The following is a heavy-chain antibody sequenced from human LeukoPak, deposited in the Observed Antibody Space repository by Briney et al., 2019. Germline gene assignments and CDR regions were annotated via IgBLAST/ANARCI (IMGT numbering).Heavy chain of an antibody. CDR3: AKGHYPDASCAGDCYYSY. CDR1: GFTFNSYA. V-gene: IGHV3-23*01. Sequence: GGSLRLSCAASGFTFNSYAMTWVRQAPGKGLEWVSGMTAGGDNTFYADSVKGRFTISRDNSKNTLYLQTDSLRAEDTAVYYCAKGHYPDASCAGDCYYSYWGQGTLVTVSS. J-gene: IGHJ4*02. D-gene: IGHD2-21*02. CDR2: MTAGGDNT.